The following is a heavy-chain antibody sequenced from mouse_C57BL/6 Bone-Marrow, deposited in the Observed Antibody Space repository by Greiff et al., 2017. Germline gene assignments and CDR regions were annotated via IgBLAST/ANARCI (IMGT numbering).Heavy chain of an antibody. J-gene: IGHJ3*01. CDR2: IRLKSDNYAT. V-gene: IGHV6-3*01. CDR1: GFTFSNYW. CDR3: TGGDGSSPAWFAY. D-gene: IGHD1-1*01. Sequence: EVKLMESGGGLVQPGGSMKLSCVASGFTFSNYWMNWVRQSPEKGLEWVAQIRLKSDNYATHYAESVKGRFTISRDDSKSSVYLQMNNLRAEDTGIYYCTGGDGSSPAWFAYWGQGTLVTVSA.